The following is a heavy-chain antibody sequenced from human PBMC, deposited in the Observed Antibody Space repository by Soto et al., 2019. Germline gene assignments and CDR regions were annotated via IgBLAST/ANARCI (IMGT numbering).Heavy chain of an antibody. Sequence: SETLSLTCTVSGGSISSSSYYWGWIRQPPGKGLEWIGSIYYSGSTYYNPSLKSRVTITVDTSKNQFSRKLSSVTAADTAVYYCARPRATGGDQLLMTRSDNDAFDIWGQGTMVTVSS. CDR3: ARPRATGGDQLLMTRSDNDAFDI. J-gene: IGHJ3*02. CDR2: IYYSGST. D-gene: IGHD2-2*01. CDR1: GGSISSSSYY. V-gene: IGHV4-39*01.